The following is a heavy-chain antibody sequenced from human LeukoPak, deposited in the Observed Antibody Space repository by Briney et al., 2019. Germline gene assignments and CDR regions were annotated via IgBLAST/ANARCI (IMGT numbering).Heavy chain of an antibody. D-gene: IGHD3-16*02. CDR2: IYYSGST. CDR3: ARAGKGDYVWGSYRYTDYYFDY. J-gene: IGHJ4*02. Sequence: KSSETLSLTCTVSGGCISSYYWSRIRQPPGKGLEWIGYIYYSGSTNYNPSLTSRVTISVDTSKNQFSLKLRSVTAAATAVYYCARAGKGDYVWGSYRYTDYYFDYWGQGTLVTVSS. V-gene: IGHV4-59*01. CDR1: GGCISSYY.